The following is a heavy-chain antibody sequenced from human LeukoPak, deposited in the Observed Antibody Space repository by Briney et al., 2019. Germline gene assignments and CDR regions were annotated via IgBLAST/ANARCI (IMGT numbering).Heavy chain of an antibody. Sequence: SETLSLTCTVSGGSISSSSYYWGWIRQPPGKGLEWIGSIYYSGSTYYNPSLKSRVTISVDTSKNQFSLKLSSVTAADTAVYYCARRQKYCSSTSCLYWFDPWGQGTLVTVCS. CDR3: ARRQKYCSSTSCLYWFDP. D-gene: IGHD2-2*01. V-gene: IGHV4-39*01. CDR1: GGSISSSSYY. J-gene: IGHJ5*02. CDR2: IYYSGST.